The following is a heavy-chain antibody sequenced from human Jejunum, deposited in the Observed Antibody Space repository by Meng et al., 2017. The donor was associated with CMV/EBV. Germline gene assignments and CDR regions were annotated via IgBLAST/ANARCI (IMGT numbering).Heavy chain of an antibody. J-gene: IGHJ6*02. Sequence: TYWIGWVRQMPGKGLESMGIIYPDDSDTRYSPSFQGQVTISADKSISTAYLQWTSLKASDTAMYYCVRLSGEGYSLDNCGMDVWGQGTTVTVSS. CDR1: TYW. D-gene: IGHD1-1*01. V-gene: IGHV5-51*01. CDR2: IYPDDSDT. CDR3: VRLSGEGYSLDNCGMDV.